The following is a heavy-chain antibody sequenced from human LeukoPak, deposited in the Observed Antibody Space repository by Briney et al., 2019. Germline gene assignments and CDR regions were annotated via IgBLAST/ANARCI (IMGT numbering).Heavy chain of an antibody. CDR1: GFTFSSYE. V-gene: IGHV3-48*03. CDR3: VSNVGPRRRSPVVMDV. D-gene: IGHD2-15*01. CDR2: ISSSGHTI. Sequence: GGSLRLSCAASGFTFSSYEINWVRQAPGKGGEWVSYISSSGHTIYYADSVKGRFTISRDNAKNSLYLQMNSLRAEDTAVYYCVSNVGPRRRSPVVMDVWGQGTTVTVSS. J-gene: IGHJ6*02.